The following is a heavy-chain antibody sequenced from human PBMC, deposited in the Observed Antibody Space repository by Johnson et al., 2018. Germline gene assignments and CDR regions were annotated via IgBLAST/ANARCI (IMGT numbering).Heavy chain of an antibody. Sequence: AQLVQSGGGLVQPGGSLRLTCAASGFTFNRYAMIWVRQAPGRGLEWVSTFAGHSVKTSYADPVRGRFTISRNNSKYTVYLQMQSLKAEDTAVFYCARAQGGDYLAEYFQHWGQGTLVTVSS. CDR2: FAGHSVKT. D-gene: IGHD4-17*01. CDR3: ARAQGGDYLAEYFQH. CDR1: GFTFNRYA. V-gene: IGHV3-23*04. J-gene: IGHJ1*01.